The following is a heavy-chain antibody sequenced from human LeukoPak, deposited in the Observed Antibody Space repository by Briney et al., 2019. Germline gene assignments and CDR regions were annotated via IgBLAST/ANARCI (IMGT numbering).Heavy chain of an antibody. J-gene: IGHJ6*02. CDR2: INSDGSST. CDR1: GFTFSSYW. V-gene: IGHV3-74*01. Sequence: PGGSLRLSCAASGFTFSSYWMHWVRQAPGKGLVWVSRINSDGSSTSYADSVKGRFTISRDNAKNTLYLQMNSLRAEDTAVYYCAREVPAATYYYYYYGMDVWGQGTTVIVSS. D-gene: IGHD2-2*01. CDR3: AREVPAATYYYYYYGMDV.